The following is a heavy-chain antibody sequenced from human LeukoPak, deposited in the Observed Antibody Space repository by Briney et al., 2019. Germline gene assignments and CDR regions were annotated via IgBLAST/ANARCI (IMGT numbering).Heavy chain of an antibody. J-gene: IGHJ5*02. CDR1: GGSFSAYY. V-gene: IGHV4-34*01. CDR2: VSHSGSI. Sequence: PSETLSLTCAVQGGSFSAYYWSWLRQPPGKGLEWIGEVSHSGSINYNPSLKSRLTISEDPSKNQVSLNLSSMTDADTAVYYCARGRTLNDDFWSGYSHKWFDPWGQGTLVTVSS. D-gene: IGHD3-3*01. CDR3: ARGRTLNDDFWSGYSHKWFDP.